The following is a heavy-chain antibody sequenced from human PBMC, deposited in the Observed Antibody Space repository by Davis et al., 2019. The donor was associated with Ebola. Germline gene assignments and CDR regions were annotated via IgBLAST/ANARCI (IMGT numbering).Heavy chain of an antibody. V-gene: IGHV3-30*03. D-gene: IGHD2-2*01. CDR3: ARSSYQPDW. Sequence: PGGSLRLSCVASGFTLSNSAMRWVRQAPGKGLEWVAVISYDGSNKYYADSVKGRFTISRDNSKNTLYLQMNSLRAEDTALYYCARSSYQPDWWGQGTLVTVSS. CDR1: GFTLSNSA. J-gene: IGHJ4*02. CDR2: ISYDGSNK.